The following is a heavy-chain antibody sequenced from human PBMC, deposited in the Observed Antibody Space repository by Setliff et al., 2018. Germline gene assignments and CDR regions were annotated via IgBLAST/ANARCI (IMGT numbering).Heavy chain of an antibody. D-gene: IGHD2-2*01. Sequence: SETLSLTCTVSGGSISRYYWSWIRQPPGKGLEWIAYIHPSGSTSYNPSLKSRVTISVDTSKNQFSLKLTSVTAADTAVYYCARGYCSSPSCFFAGWFDPWGQGTLVTVSS. V-gene: IGHV4-59*12. J-gene: IGHJ5*02. CDR2: IHPSGST. CDR3: ARGYCSSPSCFFAGWFDP. CDR1: GGSISRYY.